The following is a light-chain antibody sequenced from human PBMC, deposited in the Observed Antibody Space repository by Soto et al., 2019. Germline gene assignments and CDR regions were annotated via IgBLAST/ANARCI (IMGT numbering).Light chain of an antibody. CDR2: GNS. CDR3: QSYDSSLSVCV. V-gene: IGLV1-40*01. Sequence: QPVLTQPPSVSGARGRRVTISCTGSSSKIGAGYDVHWYQQLPGTAPKLLIYGNSNRPSGVPDRFSGSKSGTSASLAITGLQAEDEADYYCQSYDSSLSVCVFGGGTNFTVL. CDR1: SSKIGAGYD. J-gene: IGLJ3*02.